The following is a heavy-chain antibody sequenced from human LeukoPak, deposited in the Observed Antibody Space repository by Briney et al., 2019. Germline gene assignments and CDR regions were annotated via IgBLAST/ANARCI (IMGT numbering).Heavy chain of an antibody. V-gene: IGHV1-69-2*01. CDR1: GYTFTDYY. Sequence: ASVKVSCKVSGYTFTDYYMHWVRQAPGKGLEWMGLVDPEDGETIYAEKFQGRVTITADTSTDTAYMELSRLRSEDTAVYYCATLCSSTSCYSYGWFDPWGQGTLVTVSS. D-gene: IGHD2-2*01. CDR2: VDPEDGET. J-gene: IGHJ5*02. CDR3: ATLCSSTSCYSYGWFDP.